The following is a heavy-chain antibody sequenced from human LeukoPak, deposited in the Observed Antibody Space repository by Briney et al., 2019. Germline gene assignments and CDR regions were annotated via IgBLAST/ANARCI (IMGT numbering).Heavy chain of an antibody. V-gene: IGHV3-21*04. CDR2: ITSDSNYK. CDR3: AKEGGATIFGVVISGYGMDV. D-gene: IGHD3-3*01. J-gene: IGHJ6*02. Sequence: PGGSLRLSCAASGFTFSSYSMNGVRQAPGKGLECVVSITSDSNYKNYGASMKGRFIISRDNAENSLHLQMNSLRAEDTALYYCAKEGGATIFGVVISGYGMDVRGQGTTVTVSS. CDR1: GFTFSSYS.